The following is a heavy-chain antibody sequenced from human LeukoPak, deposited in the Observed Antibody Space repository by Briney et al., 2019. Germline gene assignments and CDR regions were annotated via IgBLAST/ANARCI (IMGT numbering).Heavy chain of an antibody. V-gene: IGHV4-34*01. CDR1: GGSFSGYY. Sequence: SETLSLTCAVYGGSFSGYYWSWIRQPPGKGLEWIGEINHSGSTNYNPSLKSRVTISVDTSKNQFSLKLSSVTAADTAVYYCARGRTELAAAGNIDYWGQGTLVIVSS. CDR3: ARGRTELAAAGNIDY. CDR2: INHSGST. J-gene: IGHJ4*02. D-gene: IGHD6-13*01.